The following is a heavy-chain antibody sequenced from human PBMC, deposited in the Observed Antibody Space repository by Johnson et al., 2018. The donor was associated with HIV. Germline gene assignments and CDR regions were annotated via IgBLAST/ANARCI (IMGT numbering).Heavy chain of an antibody. D-gene: IGHD6-19*01. CDR1: GFTFDDYG. V-gene: IGHV3-15*01. J-gene: IGHJ3*02. Sequence: VQLVESGGGVVRPGGSLRLSCAASGFTFDDYGMSWVRQAPGKGLEWVGRIKSKTDGGTTDYAAPVKGRFTISRDDSKNTLYLQMNSLKTEDTAVYYCTTDGRIPVAHHDAFDIWGQGTMVTVSS. CDR3: TTDGRIPVAHHDAFDI. CDR2: IKSKTDGGTT.